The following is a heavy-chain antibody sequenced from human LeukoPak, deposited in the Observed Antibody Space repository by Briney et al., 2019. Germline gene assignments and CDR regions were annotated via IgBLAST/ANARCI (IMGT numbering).Heavy chain of an antibody. D-gene: IGHD6-13*01. CDR1: GYIFTSYW. V-gene: IGHV5-51*01. J-gene: IGHJ4*02. Sequence: GXXLTISCKGSGYIFTSYWIGWVRQMPGKGVEWMGIMYPGDSDTIYRPSFQGQVTISDDKSISTAYMQWSSLKASDTAMYYCANGYSSSWYNGGFDYWGQGTLVTVSS. CDR2: MYPGDSDT. CDR3: ANGYSSSWYNGGFDY.